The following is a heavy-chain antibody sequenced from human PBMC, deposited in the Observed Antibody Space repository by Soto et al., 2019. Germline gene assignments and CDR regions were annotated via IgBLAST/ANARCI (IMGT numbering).Heavy chain of an antibody. D-gene: IGHD3-22*01. CDR3: AHRGYYYDSSGYYSAAEYFQH. CDR1: GFSLSTSGVG. V-gene: IGHV2-5*02. CDR2: IYWDDDK. Sequence: QITLKESGPTLVKPTQTLTLTCTFSGFSLSTSGVGVGWIRQPPGKALEWLALIYWDDDKRYSPSLKSRLTITKDTSXNXVXLXXTNMDPVDTVTYYCAHRGYYYDSSGYYSAAEYFQHWGQGTLVTVSS. J-gene: IGHJ1*01.